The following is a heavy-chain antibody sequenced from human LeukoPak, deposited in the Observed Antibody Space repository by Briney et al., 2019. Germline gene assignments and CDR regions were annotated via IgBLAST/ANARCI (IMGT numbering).Heavy chain of an antibody. CDR2: ISYDGSNK. CDR1: GFTFSSYA. D-gene: IGHD3-22*01. CDR3: ARDSSGYYGY. Sequence: GGSLRLSCAASGFTFSSYAMHWARQAPGKGLEWVAVISYDGSNKYYADSVKGRFTISRDNAKNSLYLQMNSLRDEDTAVYYCARDSSGYYGYWGRGTLVTVSS. J-gene: IGHJ4*02. V-gene: IGHV3-30-3*01.